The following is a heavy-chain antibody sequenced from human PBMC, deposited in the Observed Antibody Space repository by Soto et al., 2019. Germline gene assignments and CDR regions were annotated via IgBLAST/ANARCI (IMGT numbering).Heavy chain of an antibody. CDR1: GFTFSSYG. CDR3: ARDGDYYDSSGPGNYFDY. V-gene: IGHV3-33*01. CDR2: IWYDGSNK. J-gene: IGHJ4*02. D-gene: IGHD3-22*01. Sequence: GGSLRLSCAASGFTFSSYGMHWVRQAPGKGLEWVAVIWYDGSNKYYADSVKGRFTISRDNSKNTLYLQMNSLRAEDTAVYYCARDGDYYDSSGPGNYFDYWGQGALVTVSS.